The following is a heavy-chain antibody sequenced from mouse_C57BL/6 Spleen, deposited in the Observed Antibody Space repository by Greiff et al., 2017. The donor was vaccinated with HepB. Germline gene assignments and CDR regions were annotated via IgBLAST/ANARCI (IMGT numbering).Heavy chain of an antibody. CDR3: ARDRGDYYGSSLYFDY. J-gene: IGHJ2*01. Sequence: EVQLVESGGGLVKPGGSLKLSCAASGFTFSSYAMSWVRQTPEKRLEWVATISDGGSYTYYPDNVKGRFTISRDNAKNNLYLQMSHLKSEDTAMYYCARDRGDYYGSSLYFDYWGQGTTLTVSS. V-gene: IGHV5-4*01. CDR2: ISDGGSYT. CDR1: GFTFSSYA. D-gene: IGHD1-1*01.